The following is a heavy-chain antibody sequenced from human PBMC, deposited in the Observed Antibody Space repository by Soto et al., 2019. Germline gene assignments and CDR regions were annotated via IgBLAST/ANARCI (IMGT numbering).Heavy chain of an antibody. V-gene: IGHV1-69*13. CDR1: GGTFSSYA. J-gene: IGHJ5*02. Sequence: SVKVSCKASGGTFSSYAISWARQAPGQGLEWMGGIIPIFGTANYAQKFQGRVTITADESTSTAYMELSSLRSEDTAVYYCARGPSIVVVPAAIWNWFDPWGQGTLVTVSS. D-gene: IGHD2-2*01. CDR2: IIPIFGTA. CDR3: ARGPSIVVVPAAIWNWFDP.